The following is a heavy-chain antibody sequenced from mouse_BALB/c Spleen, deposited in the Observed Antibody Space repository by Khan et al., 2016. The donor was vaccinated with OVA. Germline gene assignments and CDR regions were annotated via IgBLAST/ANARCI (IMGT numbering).Heavy chain of an antibody. D-gene: IGHD1-1*01. J-gene: IGHJ3*01. CDR1: GYIFTNYG. Sequence: QVQLVQSGPELKKPGETVKISCKASGYIFTNYGMNWVKRAPGKGLKWMGWTNTYTGEPTYADDFKGRFAFSLETSASTAYFQINNLKNEDTATYFCARGALYYGRGKNAWLAYWGQGTLVTVSA. CDR2: TNTYTGEP. V-gene: IGHV9-3-1*01. CDR3: ARGALYYGRGKNAWLAY.